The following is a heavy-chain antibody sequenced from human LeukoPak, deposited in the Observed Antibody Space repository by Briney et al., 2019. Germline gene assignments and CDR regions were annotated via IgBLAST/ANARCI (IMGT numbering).Heavy chain of an antibody. Sequence: GRSLRLSCVASGFPFSSYGMHWVRQAPGRGLEWVAVIWYDGSNKYYADSMKGRFTISRDNSKNTLYLQMNGLRAEDTGVYYCARAVGPFDYWGQGTLVSVSS. CDR1: GFPFSSYG. D-gene: IGHD1-26*01. CDR2: IWYDGSNK. CDR3: ARAVGPFDY. V-gene: IGHV3-33*01. J-gene: IGHJ4*02.